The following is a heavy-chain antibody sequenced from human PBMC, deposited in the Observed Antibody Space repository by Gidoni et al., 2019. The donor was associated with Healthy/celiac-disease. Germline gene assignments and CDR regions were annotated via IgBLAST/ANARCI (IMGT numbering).Heavy chain of an antibody. CDR3: ARGGGYCSGGSCYSGQAGFDY. D-gene: IGHD2-15*01. CDR1: GGSLSSGGYY. Sequence: QVQLQESGPGLVKPSQTLSLTCTVSGGSLSSGGYYWSWIRQHPGKGLEWIGYIYYSGSTYYNPSLKSRVTISVDTSKNQFSLKLSSVTAADTAVYYCARGGGYCSGGSCYSGQAGFDYWGQGTLVTVSS. V-gene: IGHV4-31*03. J-gene: IGHJ4*02. CDR2: IYYSGST.